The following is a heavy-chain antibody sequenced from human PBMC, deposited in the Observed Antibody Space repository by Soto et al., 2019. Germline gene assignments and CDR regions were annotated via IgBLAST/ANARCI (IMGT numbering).Heavy chain of an antibody. CDR3: AGREFASSSFHYYYYAVDV. CDR2: IDYSGST. CDR1: GYLISSGYY. J-gene: IGHJ6*02. D-gene: IGHD6-6*01. V-gene: IGHV4-38-2*01. Sequence: PSETLSLTCSVSGYLISSGYYWGWIRQTPGKGLEWLGSIDYSGSTNFNPSLKSRVAISADTSRNQFSLRVTSVTAADTAVYYCAGREFASSSFHYYYYAVDVWGQGTTVTVSS.